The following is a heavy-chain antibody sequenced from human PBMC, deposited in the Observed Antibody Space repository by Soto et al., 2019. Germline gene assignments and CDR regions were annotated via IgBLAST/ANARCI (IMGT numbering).Heavy chain of an antibody. CDR1: GYSFTSYW. CDR3: ARPGVGALFLGSGSYSIRHGMDV. CDR2: IDPSDSDT. V-gene: IGHV5-10-1*01. D-gene: IGHD3-10*01. Sequence: PGESLKISCKGSGYSFTSYWISWVRQMPGKGLEWMGMIDPSDSDTNYSPSFQGHVTISADKSISTAYLQWTSLKASDSAMYYCARPGVGALFLGSGSYSIRHGMDVWGQGTTVTVSS. J-gene: IGHJ6*02.